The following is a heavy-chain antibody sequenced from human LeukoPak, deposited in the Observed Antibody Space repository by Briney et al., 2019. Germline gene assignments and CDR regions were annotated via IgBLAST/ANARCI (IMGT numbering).Heavy chain of an antibody. CDR3: ARDRLTSGSYFFDY. J-gene: IGHJ4*02. D-gene: IGHD1-26*01. CDR2: ISGRSSTI. V-gene: IGHV3-48*01. Sequence: PGGSLRLSCAASAFTFSDYSMNWLRKAPGKGLVGISYISGRSSTIYYADSVRGRFTISRDNAKNSMYLQMNSLRAEGTAVYYCARDRLTSGSYFFDYWGQGTLVTVSS. CDR1: AFTFSDYS.